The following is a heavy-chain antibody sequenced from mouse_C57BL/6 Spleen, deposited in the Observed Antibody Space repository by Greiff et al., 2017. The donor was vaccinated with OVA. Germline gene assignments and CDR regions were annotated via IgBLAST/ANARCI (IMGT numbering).Heavy chain of an antibody. V-gene: IGHV1-52*01. Sequence: QVQLQQPGAELVRPGSSVQLSFPSSCSPFPRSLLHWVKQRPIQGLEWIGNIDPSDSETHYNQKFKDKATLTVDKSSSTAYMQLSSRTSEDSAGYYCARLGERHSFEYWGQGTLGTVSA. CDR2: IDPSDSET. D-gene: IGHD2-12*01. CDR3: ARLGERHSFEY. CDR1: CSPFPRSL. J-gene: IGHJ3*01.